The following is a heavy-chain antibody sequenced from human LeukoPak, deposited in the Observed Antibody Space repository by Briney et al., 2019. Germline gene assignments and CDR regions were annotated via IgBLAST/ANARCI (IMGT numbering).Heavy chain of an antibody. CDR2: IYYSGST. CDR1: GGSISSYY. CDR3: ARHGGISSGAFDI. V-gene: IGHV4-59*08. J-gene: IGHJ3*02. Sequence: PSETLSLTCTVSGGSISSYYWSWIRQPPGKGLEWIGYIYYSGSTDYNPSLKSRVSISVATSKNQFSLSLGSVTAADTAVYYCARHGGISSGAFDIWGQGTMVTVSS. D-gene: IGHD6-19*01.